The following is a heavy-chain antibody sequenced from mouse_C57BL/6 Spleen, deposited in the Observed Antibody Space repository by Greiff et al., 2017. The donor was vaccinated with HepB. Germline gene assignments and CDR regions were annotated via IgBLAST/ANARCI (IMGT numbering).Heavy chain of an antibody. D-gene: IGHD2-2*01. J-gene: IGHJ3*01. Sequence: VQLQQSGGGLVQPGESLKLSCESNEYEFPSHDMSWVRKTPEKRLELVAAINSDGGSTYYPDTMERRFIISRDNTKKTPYLQMSSLRSEDTALYYCARQGGYDVGFAYWGQGTLVTVSA. CDR1: EYEFPSHD. CDR3: ARQGGYDVGFAY. CDR2: INSDGGST. V-gene: IGHV5-2*01.